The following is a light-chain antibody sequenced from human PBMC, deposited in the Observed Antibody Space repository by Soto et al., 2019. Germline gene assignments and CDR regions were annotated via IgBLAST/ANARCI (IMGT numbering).Light chain of an antibody. CDR2: EVS. V-gene: IGLV2-23*02. J-gene: IGLJ7*01. CDR1: SSDVGSHNL. CDR3: CSYGGSRAG. Sequence: QSALTQPASVSGSPGQSITISCTGTSSDVGSHNLVSWYQQHQGQAPKLMIYEVSKRPLGVSACFSASKSGNTATLTISGLQAEDEADYYCCSYGGSRAGFGGGTQLTVL.